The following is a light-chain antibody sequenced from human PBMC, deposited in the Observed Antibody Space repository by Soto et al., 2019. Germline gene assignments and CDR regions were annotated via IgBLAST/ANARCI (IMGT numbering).Light chain of an antibody. CDR1: SSDVGGYNY. V-gene: IGLV2-14*01. CDR2: EVS. CDR3: NSYTSKSTGV. J-gene: IGLJ1*01. Sequence: QSAQTQPASVSGSPGQSITISCTGTSSDVGGYNYVSWYQQHPGKAPKLIIYEVSNRPSGVSNRFSGSKSGNTASLTISGLQAEDEADYYCNSYTSKSTGVFGTETKVTVL.